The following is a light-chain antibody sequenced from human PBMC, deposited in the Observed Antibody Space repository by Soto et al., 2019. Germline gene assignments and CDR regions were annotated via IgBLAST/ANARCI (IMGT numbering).Light chain of an antibody. CDR3: QQYNSYWT. Sequence: DIQMTPSPSTLSASVGDRVTITCRASQSISSWLAWYQQKPGKAPKLLIYDASSLESGVPSRFSGSGSGTEFTLTISSLQPDDFVTYYCQQYNSYWTFGQGTKVDI. V-gene: IGKV1-5*01. J-gene: IGKJ1*01. CDR2: DAS. CDR1: QSISSW.